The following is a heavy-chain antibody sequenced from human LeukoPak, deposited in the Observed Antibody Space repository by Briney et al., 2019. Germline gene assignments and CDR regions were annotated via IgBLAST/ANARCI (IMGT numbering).Heavy chain of an antibody. CDR2: IRYDGINK. D-gene: IGHD6-13*01. CDR1: GFSFSAYA. V-gene: IGHV3-30*02. J-gene: IGHJ4*02. CDR3: VKTGSGWYGDY. Sequence: QPGGSLRLSCAASGFSFSAYAMYWVRQAPGKGPEWVALIRYDGINKYYGDSVKGRFTISRDNSKNMLYLQMNSLRAEDTAVYYCVKTGSGWYGDYWGQGARVTVSS.